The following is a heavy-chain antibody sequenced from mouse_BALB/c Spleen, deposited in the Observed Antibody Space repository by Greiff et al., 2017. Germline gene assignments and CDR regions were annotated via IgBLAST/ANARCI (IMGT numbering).Heavy chain of an antibody. CDR3: ARRNYGYWYFDV. J-gene: IGHJ1*01. D-gene: IGHD1-1*01. CDR1: GFTFSSFG. CDR2: ISSGSSTI. V-gene: IGHV5-17*02. Sequence: EVQGVESGGGLVQPGGSRKLSCAASGFTFSSFGMHWVRQAPEKGLEWVAYISSGSSTIYYADTVKGRFTISRDNPKNTLLLQMTSIRSEDTAMYYCARRNYGYWYFDVWGAGTTVTVSS.